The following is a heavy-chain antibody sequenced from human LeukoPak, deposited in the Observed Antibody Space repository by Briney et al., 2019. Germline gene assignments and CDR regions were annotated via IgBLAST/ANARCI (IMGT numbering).Heavy chain of an antibody. CDR2: IKQDGSEK. CDR3: ASAKGLADWNFDY. Sequence: GGSLRLSCAASGFTFSSYWMSWVRQAPGKGLEWVANIKQDGSEKYYVDSVKGRFTISRDNAKNSLYLQMNSLRAEDTAVYYCASAKGLADWNFDYWGQGTLVTVSS. J-gene: IGHJ4*02. V-gene: IGHV3-7*01. D-gene: IGHD2-21*01. CDR1: GFTFSSYW.